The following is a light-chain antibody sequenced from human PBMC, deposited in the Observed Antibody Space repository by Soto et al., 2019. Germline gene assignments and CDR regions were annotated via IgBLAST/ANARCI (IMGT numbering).Light chain of an antibody. J-gene: IGKJ1*01. CDR3: QQTYSRPWT. CDR1: QNINNF. V-gene: IGKV1-39*01. Sequence: DIEMTQSPSSLSASVGDRVTITCRASQNINNFLNWYQQKPGEAPKRLICAASTLQSGVPSRFSGSGSGTYFTLTISSLQPEDFATYHCQQTYSRPWTFGQGTKVEIK. CDR2: AAS.